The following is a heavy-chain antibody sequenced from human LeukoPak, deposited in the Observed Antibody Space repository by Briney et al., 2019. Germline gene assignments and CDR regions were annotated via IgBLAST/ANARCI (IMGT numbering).Heavy chain of an antibody. D-gene: IGHD6-6*01. J-gene: IGHJ4*02. CDR2: ISSSSSTT. CDR3: AREYSSSTGKASDY. V-gene: IGHV3-48*01. CDR1: GFTFSSYS. Sequence: GGSLRLSCAASGFTFSSYSMNWVRQAPGKGLEWVSYISSSSSTTYYADSVKGRFTISRDNAKNSLYLQMNSLRAEDTAVYYCAREYSSSTGKASDYWGQGTLVTVSS.